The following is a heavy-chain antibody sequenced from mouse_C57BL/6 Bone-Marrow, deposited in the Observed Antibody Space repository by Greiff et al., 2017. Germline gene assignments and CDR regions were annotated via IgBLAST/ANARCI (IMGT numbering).Heavy chain of an antibody. CDR3: ARLHYYGSSYWYFDV. Sequence: DVKLVESGGGLVQPGGSLKLSCAASGFTFSDYYMYWVRQTPEKRLEWVAYISNGGGSTYYPDTVKGRFTISRDKAKNTLYLQMSRLKSEDTAMYYCARLHYYGSSYWYFDVWGTGTTVTVSS. CDR1: GFTFSDYY. V-gene: IGHV5-12*01. D-gene: IGHD1-1*01. CDR2: ISNGGGST. J-gene: IGHJ1*03.